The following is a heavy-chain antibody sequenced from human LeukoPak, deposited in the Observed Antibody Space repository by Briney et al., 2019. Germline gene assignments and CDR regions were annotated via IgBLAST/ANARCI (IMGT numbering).Heavy chain of an antibody. Sequence: PSETLSLTCTVSGYSISSGYYWGWIRPPPGKGLEWIGIIYHSGSTYYNPSLKSRVTISVDTSKNQFSLKLSSVTAADTAVYYCARALRLGELRGAFDIWGQGTMVTVSS. D-gene: IGHD3-16*01. V-gene: IGHV4-38-2*02. CDR3: ARALRLGELRGAFDI. J-gene: IGHJ3*02. CDR1: GYSISSGYY. CDR2: IYHSGST.